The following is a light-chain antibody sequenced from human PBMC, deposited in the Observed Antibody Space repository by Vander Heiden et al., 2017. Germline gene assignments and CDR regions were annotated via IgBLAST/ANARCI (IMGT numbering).Light chain of an antibody. V-gene: IGKV1-5*01. Sequence: DIQMTQSPSTLSASVGDRVTMTCRASQRINKWVAWYQQKPGKAPKILIYDAASLENGVPSRFSGSGYGKEFTLTINSRQPDDFAAYYCQQHNSFSTWTFGQGTKVDIK. CDR3: QQHNSFSTWT. J-gene: IGKJ1*01. CDR2: DAA. CDR1: QRINKW.